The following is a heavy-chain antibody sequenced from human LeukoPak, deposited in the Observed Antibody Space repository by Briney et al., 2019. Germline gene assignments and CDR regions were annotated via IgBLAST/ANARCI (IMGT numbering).Heavy chain of an antibody. CDR1: GYTFTGYY. CDR2: INPNSGGT. CDR3: ARAGPIVVVPAAPTDY. J-gene: IGHJ4*02. D-gene: IGHD2-2*01. V-gene: IGHV1-2*02. Sequence: APVKVSCKASGYTFTGYYMHWVRQAPGQGLEWMGWINPNSGGTNYAQKFQGRVTMTRDTSISTAYMELSRLRSDDTAVYYCARAGPIVVVPAAPTDYWGQGTLVTVSS.